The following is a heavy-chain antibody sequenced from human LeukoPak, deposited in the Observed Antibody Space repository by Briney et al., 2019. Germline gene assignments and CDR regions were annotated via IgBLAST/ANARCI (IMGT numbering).Heavy chain of an antibody. CDR2: IFYSGST. V-gene: IGHV4-39*07. Sequence: SETLSLTCTVSSGSISTSNYYWGWVRQPPGKALEWIGNIFYSGSTYYSPSLKSRVTISLDTSRNQFSLKLSSVTAADTAVYYCARGLRSRQPYGGSSWYRGGWFDPWGQGTLVTVSS. D-gene: IGHD6-13*01. CDR3: ARGLRSRQPYGGSSWYRGGWFDP. J-gene: IGHJ5*02. CDR1: SGSISTSNYY.